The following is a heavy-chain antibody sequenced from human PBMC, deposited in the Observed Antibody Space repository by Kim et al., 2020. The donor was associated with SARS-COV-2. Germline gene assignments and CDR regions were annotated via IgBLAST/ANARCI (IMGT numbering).Heavy chain of an antibody. D-gene: IGHD3-16*01. CDR1: GGSVSSGSYY. V-gene: IGHV4-61*01. CDR2: IYYSGST. CDR3: ARAGSGIGGVWDYYYYGMDV. Sequence: SETLSLTCTVSGGSVSSGSYYWSWIRQPPGKGLEWIGYIYYSGSTNYNPSLKSRVTISVDTSKNQFSLKLSSVTAADTAVYYCARAGSGIGGVWDYYYYGMDVWGQGTTVTVSS. J-gene: IGHJ6*02.